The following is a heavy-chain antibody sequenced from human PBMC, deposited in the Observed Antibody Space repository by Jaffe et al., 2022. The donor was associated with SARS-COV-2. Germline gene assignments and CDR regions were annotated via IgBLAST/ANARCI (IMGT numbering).Heavy chain of an antibody. J-gene: IGHJ4*02. V-gene: IGHV4-59*08. CDR2: IYYSGST. Sequence: QVQLQESGPGLVKPSETLSLTCTVSGGSISSYYWSWIRQPPGKGLEWIGYIYYSGSTNYNPSLKSRVTISVDTSKNQFSLKLSSVTAADTAVYYCARQGDDYGDPPFDYWGQGTLVTVSS. D-gene: IGHD4-17*01. CDR1: GGSISSYY. CDR3: ARQGDDYGDPPFDY.